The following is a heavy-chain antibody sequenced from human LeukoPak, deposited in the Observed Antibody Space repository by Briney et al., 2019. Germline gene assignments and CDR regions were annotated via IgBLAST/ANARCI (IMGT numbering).Heavy chain of an antibody. J-gene: IGHJ4*02. Sequence: GSLRLSCAASGFTFSSYWMHWVRRAPGKGLVWVSRINSDGSSTSYADSVKGRFTISRDNAKNTLYLQMNSLRAEDTAVYYCARGKMGYSYGAFDYWGQGTLVTVSS. D-gene: IGHD5-18*01. V-gene: IGHV3-74*01. CDR3: ARGKMGYSYGAFDY. CDR1: GFTFSSYW. CDR2: INSDGSST.